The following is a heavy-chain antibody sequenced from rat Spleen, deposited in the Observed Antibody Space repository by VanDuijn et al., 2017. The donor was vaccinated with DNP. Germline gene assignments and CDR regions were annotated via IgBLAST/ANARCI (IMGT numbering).Heavy chain of an antibody. CDR2: MSSGGST. D-gene: IGHD4-3*01. CDR3: VTRFGETFAY. Sequence: QVQLKESGPGLVQPSETLSLTCTVSGFSLTSYTVSWVRQPPGKGLEWIASMSSGGSTYYNSGLKSRLRISRDTSKSQVFLKLNRLQTEDTATYYCVTRFGETFAYWGQGTLVTVSS. CDR1: GFSLTSYT. V-gene: IGHV2-6*01. J-gene: IGHJ3*01.